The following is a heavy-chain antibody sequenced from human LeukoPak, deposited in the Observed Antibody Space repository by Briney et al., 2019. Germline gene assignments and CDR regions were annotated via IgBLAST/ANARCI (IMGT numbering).Heavy chain of an antibody. D-gene: IGHD1-1*01. CDR2: ISGSGGST. CDR3: ANLIGIDY. V-gene: IGHV3-23*01. CDR1: GFTFDDYA. J-gene: IGHJ4*02. Sequence: GGSLRLSCAASGFTFDDYAMHWVRQAPGKGLEWVSAISGSGGSTYYADSVKGRFTISRDNSKNTLYLQMNSLRAEDTAVYYCANLIGIDYWGQGTLVTVSS.